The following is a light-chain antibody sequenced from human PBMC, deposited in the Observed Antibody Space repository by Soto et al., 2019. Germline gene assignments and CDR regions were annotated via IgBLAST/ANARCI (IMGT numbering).Light chain of an antibody. CDR1: QGISSY. Sequence: IHFTHSPSSRSSSVLYILTVNCLASQGISSYLAWYQQKPGKAPKFLIYAASTLQSGVPSRFTGSGSGTDFTLTITSLQPEDFATYYCLQVNSFPLSFGGGTKVDIK. J-gene: IGKJ4*01. V-gene: IGKV1-9*01. CDR2: AAS. CDR3: LQVNSFPLS.